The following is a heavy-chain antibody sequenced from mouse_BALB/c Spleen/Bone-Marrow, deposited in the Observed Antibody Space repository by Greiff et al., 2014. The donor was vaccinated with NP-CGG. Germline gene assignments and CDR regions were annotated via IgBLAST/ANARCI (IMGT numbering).Heavy chain of an antibody. D-gene: IGHD4-1*01. V-gene: IGHV14-3*02. J-gene: IGHJ4*01. CDR1: GFNIKDTY. CDR2: IYPANGNT. Sequence: EVKLMESGAELVKPGASVKLSCTASGFNIKDTYMHWVKQRPEQGLEWIGRIYPANGNTKYDPKFQGKATITADTSSNIAYLQLSSLTSEDTAVYYCARWEYYAMDYWGQGTSVTVSS. CDR3: ARWEYYAMDY.